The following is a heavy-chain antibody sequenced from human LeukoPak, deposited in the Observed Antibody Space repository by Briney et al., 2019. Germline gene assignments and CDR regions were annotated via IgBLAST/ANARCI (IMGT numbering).Heavy chain of an antibody. J-gene: IGHJ5*02. V-gene: IGHV1-24*01. Sequence: ASVKVSCKVSGYTLTELSMHWVRQAPGKGLEWMGGFDPEDGETIYAQKFQGRVTMTEDTSTDTAYMELSSLRSEDTAVYYCATESRDSSGWVVWYWFDPWGQGTLVTVSS. CDR3: ATESRDSSGWVVWYWFDP. CDR2: FDPEDGET. D-gene: IGHD6-19*01. CDR1: GYTLTELS.